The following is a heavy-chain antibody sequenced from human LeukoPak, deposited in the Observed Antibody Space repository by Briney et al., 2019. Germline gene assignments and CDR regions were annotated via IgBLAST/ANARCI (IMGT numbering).Heavy chain of an antibody. J-gene: IGHJ4*02. V-gene: IGHV3-21*01. CDR2: ISSSSSYI. Sequence: GGSLRLSCAASGFTFSSYSMNWVRPAPGKGLEWVSSISSSSSYIYYADSVKGRVTISRDNAKNTLYLQMNSLRAEDTAVYYCARVRYSSGWYFDYWGQGTLVTVSS. CDR1: GFTFSSYS. CDR3: ARVRYSSGWYFDY. D-gene: IGHD6-19*01.